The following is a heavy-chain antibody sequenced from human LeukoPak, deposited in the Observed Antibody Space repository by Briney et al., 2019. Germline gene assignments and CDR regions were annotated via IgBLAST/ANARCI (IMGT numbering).Heavy chain of an antibody. CDR3: ARRPRYSSSPDPHEYYFDY. CDR1: GFSFSTSGVG. CDR2: IYWDDDK. J-gene: IGHJ4*02. V-gene: IGHV2-5*02. D-gene: IGHD6-6*01. Sequence: SGPTLVKPTQTLTLTCTFAGFSFSTSGVGVGWIRQPPGKALEWLALIYWDDDKRYSPSLKSRLTITKDTSKNQVVLTMTNMDPVDTATYYCARRPRYSSSPDPHEYYFDYWGQGTLVTVSS.